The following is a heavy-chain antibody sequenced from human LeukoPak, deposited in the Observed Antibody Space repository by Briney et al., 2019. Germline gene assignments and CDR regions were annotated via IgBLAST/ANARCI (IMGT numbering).Heavy chain of an antibody. D-gene: IGHD4/OR15-4a*01. CDR3: ARDRAIDQNLVREFDY. CDR2: INPNSGGT. V-gene: IGHV1-2*02. J-gene: IGHJ4*02. Sequence: ASVKVSCKASGYTFTGYYMHWVRQAPGQGLEWMGWINPNSGGTNYAQKFQGRVTMTRDTSISTAYMELSRLRSDDTAVYYWARDRAIDQNLVREFDYWGQGTLVTVSS. CDR1: GYTFTGYY.